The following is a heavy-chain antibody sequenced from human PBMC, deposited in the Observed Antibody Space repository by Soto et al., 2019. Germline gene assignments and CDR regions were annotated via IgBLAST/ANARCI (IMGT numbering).Heavy chain of an antibody. D-gene: IGHD4-17*01. V-gene: IGHV4-39*01. J-gene: IGHJ6*02. CDR3: ARPEPKMTTVTTDYHYGMDV. Sequence: SETLSLTCTVSGGSISSSSYYWGWIRQPPGKGLEWIGSIYYSGSTYYNPSLKSRVTISVDTSKNQFSLKLSSVTAADTAVYYCARPEPKMTTVTTDYHYGMDVWGQGTTVTVSS. CDR1: GGSISSSSYY. CDR2: IYYSGST.